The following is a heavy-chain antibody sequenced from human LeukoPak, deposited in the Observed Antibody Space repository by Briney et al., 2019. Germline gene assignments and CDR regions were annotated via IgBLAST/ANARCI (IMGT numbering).Heavy chain of an antibody. V-gene: IGHV4-39*01. Sequence: PSETLSLTCTVSGGSISSSTYYWGWIRPPPGKGLEWIGSIYYSGSTYYNPSLKSRATISVDTSKNQFSLKLSSVTAADTAVYYCARLWFGNWFDPWGQGTLVSVSS. CDR3: ARLWFGNWFDP. CDR2: IYYSGST. D-gene: IGHD3-10*01. CDR1: GGSISSSTYY. J-gene: IGHJ5*02.